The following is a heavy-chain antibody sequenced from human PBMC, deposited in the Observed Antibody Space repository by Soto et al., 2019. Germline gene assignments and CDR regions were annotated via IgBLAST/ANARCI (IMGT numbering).Heavy chain of an antibody. J-gene: IGHJ6*02. V-gene: IGHV3-13*05. CDR3: ARAGYDSSGYYFYAMDV. Sequence: EAPLVESGGGLVQPGGSLRLSCVASGFILSGYDMHWVRQATGEGLEWVSAIGTAGDPYYSGSVKGRFTISRGNAENSVYLQMNSLRAGDTAVYYCARAGYDSSGYYFYAMDVWGPGTTVTVSS. D-gene: IGHD3-22*01. CDR2: IGTAGDP. CDR1: GFILSGYD.